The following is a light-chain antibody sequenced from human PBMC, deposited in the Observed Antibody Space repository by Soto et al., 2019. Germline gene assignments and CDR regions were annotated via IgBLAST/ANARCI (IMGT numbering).Light chain of an antibody. V-gene: IGLV1-47*02. J-gene: IGLJ2*01. Sequence: QAAVTQPPSASGTPGQRFTISCPGESPNIESHYVFWHQQRPGTAPKLLIYSNDQRPSGVPDRFSGSKSGTSASLAISGLRSEDEADYFCATWDDSLSAVVFGGGTQLTVL. CDR2: SND. CDR3: ATWDDSLSAVV. CDR1: SPNIESHY.